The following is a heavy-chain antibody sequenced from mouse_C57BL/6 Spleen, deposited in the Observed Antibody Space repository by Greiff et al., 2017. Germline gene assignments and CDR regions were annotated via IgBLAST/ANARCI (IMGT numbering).Heavy chain of an antibody. D-gene: IGHD2-4*01. CDR2: ISSGSSTI. CDR1: GFTFSDYG. Sequence: EVKLMESGGGLVKPGGSLKLSCAASGFTFSDYGIHWVRQAPEKGLEWVAYISSGSSTIYYADTVKGRFTISRDNAKNTLFLQMTSLRSEDTAMYYCAKYDYAFDYWGQGTTLTVSS. CDR3: AKYDYAFDY. J-gene: IGHJ2*01. V-gene: IGHV5-17*01.